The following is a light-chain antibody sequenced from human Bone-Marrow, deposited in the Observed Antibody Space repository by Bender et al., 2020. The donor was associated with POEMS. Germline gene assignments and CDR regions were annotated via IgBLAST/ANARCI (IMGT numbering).Light chain of an antibody. J-gene: IGLJ2*01. CDR2: EVY. CDR3: SSSTSTSPLVV. V-gene: IGLV2-14*02. Sequence: QSALTQPASVSGSPGQSITISCTGTSSDVENYNIVSWYQQLPGKAPKLIIYEVYKRPSGVSNRFSGSKAGNTASLTISGLQAEDEADYYCSSSTSTSPLVVFGGGTKLTVL. CDR1: SSDVENYNI.